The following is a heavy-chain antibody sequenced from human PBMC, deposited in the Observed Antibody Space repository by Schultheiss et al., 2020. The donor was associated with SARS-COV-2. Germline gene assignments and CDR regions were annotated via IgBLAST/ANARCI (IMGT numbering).Heavy chain of an antibody. CDR1: GGSISSYY. J-gene: IGHJ4*02. Sequence: SETLSLTCTVSGGSISSYYWSWIRQPAGKGLEWIGRIYTSGSTNYNPSLKSRVTMSVDTSKNQFSLKLSSVTAADTAVYYCARDGREWEDIVVVPAATGDGHFDYWGQGTLVTVSS. D-gene: IGHD2-2*01. V-gene: IGHV4-4*07. CDR3: ARDGREWEDIVVVPAATGDGHFDY. CDR2: IYTSGST.